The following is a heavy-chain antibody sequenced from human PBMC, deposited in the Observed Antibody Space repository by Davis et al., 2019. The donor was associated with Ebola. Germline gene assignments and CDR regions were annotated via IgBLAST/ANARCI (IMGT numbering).Heavy chain of an antibody. J-gene: IGHJ4*02. CDR2: IYYSGIT. CDR1: GDSISSSGYS. Sequence: SETLSLTCAVSGDSISSSGYSWSWIRQPPGRGLEWIGYIYYSGITYYNPSLKSRVTISLDTSRNQFSLKLSSVTAADTAVYYCARDSGTFDYWGQGTLVTVSS. V-gene: IGHV4-30-4*07. D-gene: IGHD1-26*01. CDR3: ARDSGTFDY.